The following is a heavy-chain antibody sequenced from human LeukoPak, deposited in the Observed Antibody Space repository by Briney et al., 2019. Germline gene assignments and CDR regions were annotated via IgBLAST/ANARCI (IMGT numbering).Heavy chain of an antibody. J-gene: IGHJ4*02. Sequence: PGGSLRLSCAVSGITLSNYGMTWVRLAPGKGLEWVAGISGSGGSTEYADSVKGRFTIARNNRKNTLYLQMNSLRAEDTAVYFCAKRGVVIRVILVGFHKEAYYFESWGQGALVTVSS. V-gene: IGHV3-23*01. CDR1: GITLSNYG. D-gene: IGHD3/OR15-3a*01. CDR2: ISGSGGST. CDR3: AKRGVVIRVILVGFHKEAYYFES.